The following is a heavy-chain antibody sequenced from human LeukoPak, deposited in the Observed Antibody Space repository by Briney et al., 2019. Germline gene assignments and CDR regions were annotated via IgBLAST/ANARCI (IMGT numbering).Heavy chain of an antibody. V-gene: IGHV6-1*01. CDR2: TYYRSKWYN. Sequence: SQTLSLTCAISGDSVSSNNGAWNWIRQSPSRGLEWLGRTYYRSKWYNDYAESMKGRITIDPDTSKNQFSVQLNSVTPEDTAVYYCARDVGNTGWYTFDYWSQGTLVTVSS. D-gene: IGHD6-19*01. CDR3: ARDVGNTGWYTFDY. CDR1: GDSVSSNNGA. J-gene: IGHJ4*02.